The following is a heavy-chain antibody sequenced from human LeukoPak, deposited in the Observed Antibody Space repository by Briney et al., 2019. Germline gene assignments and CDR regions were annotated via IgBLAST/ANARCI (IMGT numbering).Heavy chain of an antibody. J-gene: IGHJ4*02. V-gene: IGHV3-53*01. CDR3: ARESPNYFDY. CDR2: IYSGGST. CDR1: GFTVSSSY. Sequence: PGGSLRLSCAASGFTVSSSYMSWVRQAPGKGLEWVSVIYSGGSTYYADSVKGRFTISRDNSKNTLYLQMSSLRVEDTAVYYCARESPNYFDYWGQGTLVIVSS.